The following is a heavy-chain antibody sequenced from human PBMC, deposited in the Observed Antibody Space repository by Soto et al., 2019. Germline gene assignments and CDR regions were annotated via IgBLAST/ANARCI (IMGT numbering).Heavy chain of an antibody. V-gene: IGHV4-31*03. J-gene: IGHJ6*02. CDR3: ARDLGFWSGYPDNYGMDV. Sequence: PSETLSLTCTVSGGSISSGGYYWSWIRQHPGKGLEWIGYIYYSGGTYYNPSLKSRVTISVDTSKNQFSLKLSSVTAADTAVYYCARDLGFWSGYPDNYGMDVWGQGTTVTVSS. CDR1: GGSISSGGYY. D-gene: IGHD3-3*01. CDR2: IYYSGGT.